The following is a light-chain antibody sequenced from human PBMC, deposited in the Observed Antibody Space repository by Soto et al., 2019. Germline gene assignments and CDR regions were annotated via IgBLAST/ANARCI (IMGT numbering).Light chain of an antibody. CDR3: SSYTSRSTLV. Sequence: QSVLTQPASVSGSPGQSITISCTGTSGDVGGYNYVSWYQQHPGKAPKLMIYEVTNRPSGVSNRFSGSKSGNTASLTISGLQAEDEADYYCSSYTSRSTLVFGTGTKLTVL. CDR1: SGDVGGYNY. V-gene: IGLV2-14*01. J-gene: IGLJ1*01. CDR2: EVT.